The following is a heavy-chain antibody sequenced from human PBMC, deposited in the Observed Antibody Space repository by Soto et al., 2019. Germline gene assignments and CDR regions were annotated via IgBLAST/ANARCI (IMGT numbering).Heavy chain of an antibody. J-gene: IGHJ6*02. Sequence: GGSLRLSCAASGFTFSSYAMHWVRQAPGKGLEWVAVISYDGSNKYYADSVKGRFTISRDNSKNTLYLQMNSLRAEDTAVYYCARDSLRYSSSWARMDVWGQGTTVTV. CDR1: GFTFSSYA. CDR3: ARDSLRYSSSWARMDV. V-gene: IGHV3-30-3*01. CDR2: ISYDGSNK. D-gene: IGHD6-13*01.